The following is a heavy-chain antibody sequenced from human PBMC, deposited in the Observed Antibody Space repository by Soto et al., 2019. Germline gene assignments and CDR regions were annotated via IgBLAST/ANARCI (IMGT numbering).Heavy chain of an antibody. CDR1: GGSITSCH. CDR3: ARDMHAGFPHYFYX. CDR2: TAVTGNT. V-gene: IGHV4-59*01. D-gene: IGHD2-8*01. Sequence: PSETLSLTSVVSGGSITSCHWSWIRQFPGKGLEGISDTAVTGNTNYNPALKSRVAISMDTSKKQLSLKLTSMTAGDTAVYYCARDMHAGFPHYFYXWGQVTLFTVSX. J-gene: IGHJ1*01.